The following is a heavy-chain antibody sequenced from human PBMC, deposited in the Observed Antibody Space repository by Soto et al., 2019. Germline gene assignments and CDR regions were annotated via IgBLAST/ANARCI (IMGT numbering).Heavy chain of an antibody. CDR3: ARETHYYAT. CDR1: GFRFSNYW. J-gene: IGHJ4*02. Sequence: EMQLVDSGGGLVQPGDSLRLLCVASGFRFSNYWMAWVRQAPGKGLEWVANIKEDGSQYTYVASVKGRFTISRDNAENSLSLQMNSLRAEDTAVYYGARETHYYATWGQGTLVTVSS. D-gene: IGHD3-10*01. V-gene: IGHV3-7*04. CDR2: IKEDGSQY.